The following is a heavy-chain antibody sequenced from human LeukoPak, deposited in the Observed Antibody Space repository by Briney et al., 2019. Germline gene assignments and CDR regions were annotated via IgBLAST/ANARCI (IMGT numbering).Heavy chain of an antibody. V-gene: IGHV4-30-4*08. Sequence: SQTLSLTCPVSGGSISSGDYYWSWIRQPPGKGLEWIGYIYYSGSTYYNPSLKSRVTISVDTSKNQFSLKLSSVTAADTAVYYCARSNIVVVPAALFDYWGQGTLVTVSS. CDR3: ARSNIVVVPAALFDY. J-gene: IGHJ4*02. CDR2: IYYSGST. CDR1: GGSISSGDYY. D-gene: IGHD2-2*01.